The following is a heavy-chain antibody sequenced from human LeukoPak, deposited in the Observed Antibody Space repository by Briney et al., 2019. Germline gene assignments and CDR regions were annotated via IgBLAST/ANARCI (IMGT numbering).Heavy chain of an antibody. J-gene: IGHJ5*02. D-gene: IGHD3-9*01. CDR2: IYYSGST. Sequence: NTSETLSLTCTVSGGSISSSSYYWGWIRQPPGKGLEWIGSIYYSGSTYYNPSLKSRVTISVDTSKNQFSLKLSSVTAADTAVYYCARRASHYDILTGPNENWFDPWGQGTLVTVSS. V-gene: IGHV4-39*01. CDR3: ARRASHYDILTGPNENWFDP. CDR1: GGSISSSSYY.